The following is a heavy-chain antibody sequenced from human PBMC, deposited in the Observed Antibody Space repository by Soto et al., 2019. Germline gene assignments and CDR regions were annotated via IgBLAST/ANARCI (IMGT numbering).Heavy chain of an antibody. CDR1: GGSISSGDYY. CDR3: ARAGYGGTSYDAFDI. V-gene: IGHV4-30-4*01. D-gene: IGHD2-15*01. J-gene: IGHJ3*02. Sequence: SSETLSLTCTVSGGSISSGDYYWSWIRQPPGKGLEWIGYIYYSGSTYYNPSLKSRVTISVDTSKNQFSLKLSSVTAADTAVYYCARAGYGGTSYDAFDIWGQGTMVTVSS. CDR2: IYYSGST.